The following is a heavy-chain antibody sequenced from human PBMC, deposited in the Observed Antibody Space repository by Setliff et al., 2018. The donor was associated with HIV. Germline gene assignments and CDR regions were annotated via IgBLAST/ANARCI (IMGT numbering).Heavy chain of an antibody. Sequence: PSETLSLTCTASYATLSTADYYWTWIRQPPGKGLEWIGYIYYTGSTKYNPSLKSRLTMSVDSSGNQFSLTLTSVTAADTAVYYCARDPNTGWYYLDFWGIGTTVTVSS. CDR2: IYYTGST. V-gene: IGHV4-61*08. J-gene: IGHJ6*04. D-gene: IGHD6-19*01. CDR1: YATLSTADYY. CDR3: ARDPNTGWYYLDF.